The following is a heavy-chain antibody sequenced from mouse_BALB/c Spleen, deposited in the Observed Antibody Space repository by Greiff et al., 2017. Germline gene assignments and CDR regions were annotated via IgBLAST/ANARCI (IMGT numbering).Heavy chain of an antibody. Sequence: EVHLVESGGGLVKPGGSLKLSCAASGFTFSSYAMSWVRQTPEKRLEWVASISSGGSTYYPDSVKGRFTISRDNARNILYLQMSSLRSEDTAMYYCARGYGYDYAMDYWGQGTSVTVSS. D-gene: IGHD2-2*01. V-gene: IGHV5-6-5*01. CDR2: ISSGGST. CDR1: GFTFSSYA. CDR3: ARGYGYDYAMDY. J-gene: IGHJ4*01.